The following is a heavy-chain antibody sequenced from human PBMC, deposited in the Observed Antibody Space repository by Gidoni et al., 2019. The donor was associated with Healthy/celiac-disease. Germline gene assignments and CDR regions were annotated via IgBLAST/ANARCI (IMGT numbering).Heavy chain of an antibody. CDR2: IYHSGST. CDR1: GGSSSRSNW. Sequence: QVQLQESGPGLVKTSGTLSLTCAVSGGSSSRSNWWSWVRQRPGKGLEWIGEIYHSGSTNYNPSLKSRVTISVDKSKNQFSLKLSSVTAADTAVYYCARALFWSDDYYYGMDVWGQGTTVTVSS. J-gene: IGHJ6*02. D-gene: IGHD3-3*01. V-gene: IGHV4-4*02. CDR3: ARALFWSDDYYYGMDV.